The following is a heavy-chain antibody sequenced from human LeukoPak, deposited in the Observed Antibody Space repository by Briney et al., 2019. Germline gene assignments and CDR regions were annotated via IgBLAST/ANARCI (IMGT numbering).Heavy chain of an antibody. Sequence: ASVKVSCKVSGYTLTELSMHWVRQAPGKGLEWMGGFDPEDGETIYAQKFQGRVTMTEDTSTDTAYMELSSLRSEDTAVYYCATRFGEFPALEYWGQGTLVTVSS. V-gene: IGHV1-24*01. CDR3: ATRFGEFPALEY. J-gene: IGHJ4*02. D-gene: IGHD3-10*01. CDR2: FDPEDGET. CDR1: GYTLTELS.